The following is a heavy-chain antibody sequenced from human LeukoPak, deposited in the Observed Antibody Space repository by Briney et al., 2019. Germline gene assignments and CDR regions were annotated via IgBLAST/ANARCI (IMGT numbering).Heavy chain of an antibody. V-gene: IGHV4-59*01. D-gene: IGHD6-13*01. Sequence: SVTLSLTCTVSGDSFSYFYWSWIRQPPEKGLEWIGYIYNSGSTNYNPSLKSRVTISLDTSKNQFSLKLSSVTAADTAVYYCARGVVAAAGRTFDFWGQGTLVTVSS. CDR3: ARGVVAAAGRTFDF. J-gene: IGHJ4*02. CDR1: GDSFSYFY. CDR2: IYNSGST.